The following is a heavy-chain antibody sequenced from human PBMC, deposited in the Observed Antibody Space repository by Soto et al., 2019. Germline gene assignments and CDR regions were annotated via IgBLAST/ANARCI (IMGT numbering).Heavy chain of an antibody. CDR3: ARSDTAMGQRALGYYYYGMDV. Sequence: GESLKISCKGSGYSFTSYWIGWVRQMPGKGLEWMGIIYPGDSDTRYSPSFQGQVTISADKSISTAYLQWSSLKASDTAMYYCARSDTAMGQRALGYYYYGMDVWGQGTTVTVS. V-gene: IGHV5-51*01. CDR2: IYPGDSDT. D-gene: IGHD5-18*01. CDR1: GYSFTSYW. J-gene: IGHJ6*02.